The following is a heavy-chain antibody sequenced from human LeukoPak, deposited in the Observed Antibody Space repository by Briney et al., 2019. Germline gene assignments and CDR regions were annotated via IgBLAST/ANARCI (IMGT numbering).Heavy chain of an antibody. CDR1: GGSISSYY. CDR3: ARGYYDSSGYYDY. J-gene: IGHJ4*02. D-gene: IGHD3-22*01. CDR2: IYYSGST. V-gene: IGHV4-59*12. Sequence: SETLSLTCTVSGGSISSYYWSWIRQPPGKGLEWIGYIYYSGSTNYKPSLKSRVTISVDTSKNQFSLKLSSVTAADTAVYYCARGYYDSSGYYDYWGQGTLVTVSS.